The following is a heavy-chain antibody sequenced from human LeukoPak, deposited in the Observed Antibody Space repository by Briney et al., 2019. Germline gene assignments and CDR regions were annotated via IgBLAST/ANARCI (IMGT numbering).Heavy chain of an antibody. D-gene: IGHD1-26*01. CDR3: ASTRPNGSYDY. J-gene: IGHJ4*02. CDR2: IYYRRST. V-gene: IGHV4-39*01. CDR1: GGSISSSSYY. Sequence: SVTLSLTCTVSGGSISSSSYYWGWIRQPPGKVLERIGSIYYRRSTYYNPSLKSRVTISVDTSKSQFSPKLSSVTAADTAVYYCASTRPNGSYDYWGQGTLVTVSS.